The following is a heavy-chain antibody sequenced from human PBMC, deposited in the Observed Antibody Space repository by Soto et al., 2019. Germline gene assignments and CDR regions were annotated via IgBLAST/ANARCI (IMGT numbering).Heavy chain of an antibody. CDR3: ARAATERVLRFV. CDR1: GGSISSYY. D-gene: IGHD1-1*01. Sequence: QVQLQESGPGLVNPSETLSLTCTVSGGSISSYYWSWIRQSPGKALEWIGYIVYSGSANYNPSVDTRCIFPVDPPKTQLSLKLTSVTAAFTAVYCCARAATERVLRFVWGQVILATVSS. J-gene: IGHJ4*02. V-gene: IGHV4-59*01. CDR2: IVYSGSA.